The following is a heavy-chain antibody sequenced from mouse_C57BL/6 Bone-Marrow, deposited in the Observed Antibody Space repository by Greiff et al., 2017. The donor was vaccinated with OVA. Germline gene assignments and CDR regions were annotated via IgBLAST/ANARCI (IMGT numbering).Heavy chain of an antibody. J-gene: IGHJ4*01. Sequence: VQLQQSGAELMKPGASVKLSCKATGYTFTGYWIEWVQQRPGHGLEWIGEILRGSGSTYYNDKFTGQATLTADTSSNTAYMQLSSLTTEDAAIDYCAKNGYYWDYALDYWGQGTSVTVSS. CDR2: ILRGSGST. D-gene: IGHD2-3*01. CDR3: AKNGYYWDYALDY. CDR1: GYTFTGYW. V-gene: IGHV1-9*01.